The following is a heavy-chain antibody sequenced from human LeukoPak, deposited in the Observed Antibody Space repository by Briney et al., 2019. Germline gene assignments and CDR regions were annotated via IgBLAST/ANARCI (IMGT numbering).Heavy chain of an antibody. CDR1: GGSFSGYY. V-gene: IGHV4-34*01. J-gene: IGHJ6*02. D-gene: IGHD3-3*01. CDR2: INHSGST. CDR3: ARDLRSPSFWNGEYGMDV. Sequence: SETLSLTCAVYGGSFSGYYWSWIRQPPGKGLEWIGEINHSGSTNYNPSLKSRVTISVDTSKNQFSLKLSSVTAADTAVYYCARDLRSPSFWNGEYGMDVWGQGTTVTVSS.